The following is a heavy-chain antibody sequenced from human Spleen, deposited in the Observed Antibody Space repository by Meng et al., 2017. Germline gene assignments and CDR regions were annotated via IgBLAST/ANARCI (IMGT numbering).Heavy chain of an antibody. CDR3: ARGGYSYGPDY. Sequence: GQQQQWGAGLLKPSETLSLTCAVYGGSFSGYYWSWIRQPPGKGLEWIGEINHSGSTNYNPSLKSRVTISVDTSKNQFSLKLSSVTAADTAVYYCARGGYSYGPDYWGQGTLVTVSS. CDR2: INHSGST. J-gene: IGHJ4*02. CDR1: GGSFSGYY. D-gene: IGHD5-18*01. V-gene: IGHV4-34*01.